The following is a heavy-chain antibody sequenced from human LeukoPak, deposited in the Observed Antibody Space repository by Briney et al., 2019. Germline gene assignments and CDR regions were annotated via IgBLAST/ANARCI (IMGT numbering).Heavy chain of an antibody. Sequence: GASVKVSCKASGYTFTGYYMHWVRQAPGQGLEWMGWINPNSGGTNYAQKFQGRVTMTRDTSISTAYMELSRLRSDDTAVYYCARALVLRYFDWLRKTNTRGYGMDVWGQGTTVTVSS. D-gene: IGHD3-9*01. CDR3: ARALVLRYFDWLRKTNTRGYGMDV. CDR2: INPNSGGT. CDR1: GYTFTGYY. J-gene: IGHJ6*02. V-gene: IGHV1-2*02.